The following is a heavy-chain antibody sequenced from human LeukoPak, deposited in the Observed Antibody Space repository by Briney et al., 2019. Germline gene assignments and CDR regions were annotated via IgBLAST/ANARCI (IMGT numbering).Heavy chain of an antibody. Sequence: GGSLRLSCTASGFTFCDYAMSWVRQAPGKGLEWVGFIRSKAYGGTTEYAACVKGILTISRDDSKSIAYLQMNSLKTEDTAVYYCTSADLILGYCSSTSCLPKDYWGQGTLVTVSS. CDR3: TSADLILGYCSSTSCLPKDY. V-gene: IGHV3-49*04. J-gene: IGHJ4*02. CDR2: IRSKAYGGTT. D-gene: IGHD2-2*01. CDR1: GFTFCDYA.